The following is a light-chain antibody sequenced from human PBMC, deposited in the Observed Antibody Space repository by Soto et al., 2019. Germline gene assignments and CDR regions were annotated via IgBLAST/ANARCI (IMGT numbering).Light chain of an antibody. V-gene: IGKV3-11*01. CDR3: QHRSNWPLMYT. CDR1: YSVTTH. CDR2: DAS. J-gene: IGKJ5*01. Sequence: EILWTQSPATLSLSPGEKATLSCRASYSVTTHLAWYQQKPGQAPRLLIYDASNRATGIPARFSASGSGTDFTLTISSLEPDDFALYFCQHRSNWPLMYTFGQGTRLEI.